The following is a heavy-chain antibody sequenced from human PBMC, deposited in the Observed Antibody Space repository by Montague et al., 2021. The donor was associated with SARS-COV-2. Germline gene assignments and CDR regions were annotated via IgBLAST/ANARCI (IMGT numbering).Heavy chain of an antibody. CDR1: GDSFNSPKYY. CDR2: SYYSGTT. D-gene: IGHD3-10*01. Sequence: SETLSLTCTVSGDSFNSPKYYCAWIRQPPGKGLEWIGSSYYSGTTYDNPSLRSQVTMSVDTSKTQFSLKTNSVTAADTAVYYCARGSYGSGSYHAFDIWSQGTVVAVSS. V-gene: IGHV4-39*01. J-gene: IGHJ3*02. CDR3: ARGSYGSGSYHAFDI.